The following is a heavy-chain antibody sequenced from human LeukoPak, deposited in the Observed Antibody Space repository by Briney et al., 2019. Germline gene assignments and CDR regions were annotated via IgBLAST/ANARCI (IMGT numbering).Heavy chain of an antibody. Sequence: TGGSLRLSCAASGFTFSDYCMGWIRQAPGKGLEWVSYISSTSGRIYYANSVKGRFTVSRDNAKNSLYLQMNSLRAEDTAIYYCTRVGYIDEGIDYWGQGTLVTVSS. CDR3: TRVGYIDEGIDY. D-gene: IGHD5-24*01. CDR2: ISSTSGRI. CDR1: GFTFSDYC. V-gene: IGHV3-11*04. J-gene: IGHJ4*02.